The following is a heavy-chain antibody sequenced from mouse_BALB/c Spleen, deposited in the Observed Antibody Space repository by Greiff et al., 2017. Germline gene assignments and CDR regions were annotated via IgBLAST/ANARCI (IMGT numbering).Heavy chain of an antibody. CDR1: GYTFTSYW. Sequence: QVQLQQSGAELARPGASVKLSCKASGYTFTSYWMQWVKQRPGQGLEWIGAIYPGDGDTRYTQKFKGKATLTADKSSSTAYMQLSSLASEDSAVYYCARVGALRCFDYWGQGTTLTVSS. CDR3: ARVGALRCFDY. CDR2: IYPGDGDT. D-gene: IGHD1-1*01. J-gene: IGHJ2*01. V-gene: IGHV1-87*01.